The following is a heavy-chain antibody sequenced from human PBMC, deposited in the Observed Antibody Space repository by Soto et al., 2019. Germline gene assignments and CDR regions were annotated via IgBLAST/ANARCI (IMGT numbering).Heavy chain of an antibody. Sequence: SETLSLTCTVSGDSITFYYWRWIRHPPGKGLEWIGYVYHSGSTNYNPSLKSRVTISVDKSNNQFSLKLSSVTAADTAVYYCARDSGITGTFDYWGQGTLVTVSS. J-gene: IGHJ4*02. D-gene: IGHD1-20*01. CDR2: VYHSGST. CDR3: ARDSGITGTFDY. V-gene: IGHV4-59*01. CDR1: GDSITFYY.